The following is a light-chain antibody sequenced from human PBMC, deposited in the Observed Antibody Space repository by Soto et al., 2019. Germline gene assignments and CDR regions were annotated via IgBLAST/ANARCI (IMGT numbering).Light chain of an antibody. Sequence: EIVMTQSPATLSVSPRERATLSCRASQSVSSNLAWYQQKPGQAPRLLIYGASTRATGTPARFSGSGSGTEFTLTISSLQSEDFAVYYCQQYNNWPPWTFGQGTKVEIK. V-gene: IGKV3-15*01. CDR2: GAS. CDR1: QSVSSN. J-gene: IGKJ1*01. CDR3: QQYNNWPPWT.